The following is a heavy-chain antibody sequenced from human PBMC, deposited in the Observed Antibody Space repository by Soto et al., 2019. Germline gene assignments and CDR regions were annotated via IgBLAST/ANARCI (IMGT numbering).Heavy chain of an antibody. V-gene: IGHV1-2*04. Sequence: ASVKVSCTASGYTFTGYYMHWVRQAPGQGLEWMGWINPNSGGTNYAQKFQGWVTMTRDTSISTAYMELSRLRSDDTAVYYCARSGYSYGSDAFDIWGQGTMVTV. CDR2: INPNSGGT. CDR3: ARSGYSYGSDAFDI. D-gene: IGHD5-18*01. J-gene: IGHJ3*02. CDR1: GYTFTGYY.